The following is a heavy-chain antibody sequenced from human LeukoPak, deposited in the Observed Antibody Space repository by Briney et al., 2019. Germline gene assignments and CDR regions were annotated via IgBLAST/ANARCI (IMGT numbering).Heavy chain of an antibody. V-gene: IGHV3-15*01. J-gene: IGHJ4*02. Sequence: GGSLRPSCAVSGFSFSNNWMSWVRQAPGKGLEWVGRIKRTIDGGTPDYAAPVKGRFTISRDDSKNTLYLQLNGLESDDTAVYFCTTDPPGAYWGQGTLVAVSS. D-gene: IGHD1-26*01. CDR2: IKRTIDGGTP. CDR1: GFSFSNNW. CDR3: TTDPPGAY.